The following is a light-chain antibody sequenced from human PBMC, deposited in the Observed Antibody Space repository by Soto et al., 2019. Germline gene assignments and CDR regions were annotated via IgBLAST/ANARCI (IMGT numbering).Light chain of an antibody. CDR1: QGISSY. CDR3: QQLNIYPL. J-gene: IGKJ3*01. Sequence: DIQLTQSPSFLSASVGDRVTITCRASQGISSYLAWYQQKPGKAPKLLIYAASTLQSGVPSRFSGSGSGTEFTLTISSLQPEDFATYYCQQLNIYPLFSPGTKVDIK. CDR2: AAS. V-gene: IGKV1-9*01.